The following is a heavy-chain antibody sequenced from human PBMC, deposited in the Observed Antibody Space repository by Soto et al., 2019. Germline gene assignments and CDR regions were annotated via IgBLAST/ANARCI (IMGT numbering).Heavy chain of an antibody. J-gene: IGHJ4*02. CDR1: GLSLNNYA. Sequence: GGSLRLSFVVSGLSLNNYAIAWVRHAPGKGLEFVSTIDVLDGAWYSDSVRGRLAISRDVSRNTVYLQMSSLRVEDTAIYFCSDSRAGGPVNLDHWGRGTHLTVST. CDR2: IDVLDGA. D-gene: IGHD2-15*01. CDR3: SDSRAGGPVNLDH. V-gene: IGHV3-23*01.